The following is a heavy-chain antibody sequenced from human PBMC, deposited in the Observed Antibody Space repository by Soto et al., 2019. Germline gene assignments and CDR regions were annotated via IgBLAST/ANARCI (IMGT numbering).Heavy chain of an antibody. Sequence: EVQLLESGGGLVQPGGSLRLSCAASGFTFSSYAMSWVRQAPGKGLEWVSAISGSGGSTYYADSVKGRFTISRDNSKXXXXXXXXXXXXXXXXXXXXXXXXXXXXSYFDYWGQGTLVTVSS. J-gene: IGHJ4*02. CDR1: GFTFSSYA. V-gene: IGHV3-23*01. CDR2: ISGSGGST. CDR3: XXXXXXXXSYFDY.